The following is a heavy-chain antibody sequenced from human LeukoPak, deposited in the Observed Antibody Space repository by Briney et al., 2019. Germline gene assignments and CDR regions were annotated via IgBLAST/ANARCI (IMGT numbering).Heavy chain of an antibody. D-gene: IGHD2-15*01. Sequence: PRGSLRLSCSASGFPFNTYAIHWVRQAPGKGLEYVAGISSNGDNTDFADSAKGRFTISRDNSKSTLFLQMNSLRAEDTAVYFCTRDSALLGVAFDLWGQGTVVTVSS. V-gene: IGHV3-64D*06. CDR1: GFPFNTYA. CDR2: ISSNGDNT. CDR3: TRDSALLGVAFDL. J-gene: IGHJ3*01.